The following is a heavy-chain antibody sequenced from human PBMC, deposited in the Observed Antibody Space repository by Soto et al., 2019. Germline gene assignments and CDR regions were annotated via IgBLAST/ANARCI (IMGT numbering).Heavy chain of an antibody. CDR1: GFTFSSYG. J-gene: IGHJ4*02. D-gene: IGHD5-18*01. CDR3: AKDRPKTAMVGEVADY. Sequence: PGGSLRLSCAASGFTFSSYGMHWVRQAPGKGLEWVAVISYDGSNKYYADSVKGRFTISRDNSKDTLYLQMNSLRAEDTAVYYCAKDRPKTAMVGEVADYWGQGTLVTVSS. V-gene: IGHV3-30*18. CDR2: ISYDGSNK.